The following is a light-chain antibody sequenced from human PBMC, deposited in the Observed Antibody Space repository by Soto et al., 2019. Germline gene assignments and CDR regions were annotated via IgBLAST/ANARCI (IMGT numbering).Light chain of an antibody. Sequence: QSVLTQPPPGQRVTISCSGSSSNIGSNTVNWYQQLPGTAPKLLIYSNNQRPSGVPDRFSGSKSGTSASLAISGLQSEDEADYYCAAWDDSLNGHVVFGGGTKVTVL. CDR2: SNN. J-gene: IGLJ2*01. CDR3: AAWDDSLNGHVV. CDR1: SSNIGSNT. V-gene: IGLV1-44*01.